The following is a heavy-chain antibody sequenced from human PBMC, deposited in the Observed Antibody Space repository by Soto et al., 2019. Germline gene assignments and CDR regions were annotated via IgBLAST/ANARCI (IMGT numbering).Heavy chain of an antibody. CDR2: INAGNGNT. D-gene: IGHD4-17*01. CDR3: ARGAVRHYCYYYGMDV. Sequence: QVQLVQSGAEVKKPGASVKVSCKASGYTFTSYAMHWVRQAPGQRLEWMGWINAGNGNTKYSQKFQGRVTITRDTSASTAYMELSSLRSEDTAVYYCARGAVRHYCYYYGMDVWGQGTTVTVSS. CDR1: GYTFTSYA. V-gene: IGHV1-3*01. J-gene: IGHJ6*02.